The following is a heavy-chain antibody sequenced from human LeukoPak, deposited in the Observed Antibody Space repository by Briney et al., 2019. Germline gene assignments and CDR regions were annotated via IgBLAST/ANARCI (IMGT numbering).Heavy chain of an antibody. CDR1: GFTFNSYG. CDR2: ISYDGRNK. V-gene: IGHV3-30*18. D-gene: IGHD1-20*01. Sequence: GGSLRLSCAASGFTFNSYGIHWVRQAPGKGLEWVAVISYDGRNKYYADSVKGRFTISRDNSKNTLYLQMNSLRAEDTAVYYCAKDPNWNALGYRTEVWGQGQTVTVSS. CDR3: AKDPNWNALGYRTEV. J-gene: IGHJ6*02.